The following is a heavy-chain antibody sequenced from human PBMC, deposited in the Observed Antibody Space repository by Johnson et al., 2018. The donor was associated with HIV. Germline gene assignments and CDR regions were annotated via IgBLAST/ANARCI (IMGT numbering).Heavy chain of an antibody. CDR3: ARDPYGSGPYVAFDI. Sequence: QVQLVESGGGVVQPGRSLRLSCAASGFTFSSYAMHWVRQAPGKGLEWVAVISYDGGNKYYADSVKGRFTISRDNSKNKLYLQMNSLRAEDTAVYSCARDPYGSGPYVAFDIWGQGTMVTVSS. V-gene: IGHV3-30*04. D-gene: IGHD3-10*01. CDR2: ISYDGGNK. CDR1: GFTFSSYA. J-gene: IGHJ3*02.